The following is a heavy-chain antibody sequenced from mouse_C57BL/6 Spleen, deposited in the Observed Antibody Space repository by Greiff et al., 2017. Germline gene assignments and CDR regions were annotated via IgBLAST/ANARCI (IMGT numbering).Heavy chain of an antibody. Sequence: EVKLMESGAELVKPGASVKLSCTASGFNIKDYYMHWVKQRTEQGLEWIGRIDPEDGETKYAPKFQGKATITADTSSNTAYLQLSSLTSEDTVVYYCARARGYGIRQDYYAMDYWGQGTSVTVSS. V-gene: IGHV14-2*01. D-gene: IGHD1-1*01. CDR3: ARARGYGIRQDYYAMDY. CDR1: GFNIKDYY. J-gene: IGHJ4*01. CDR2: IDPEDGET.